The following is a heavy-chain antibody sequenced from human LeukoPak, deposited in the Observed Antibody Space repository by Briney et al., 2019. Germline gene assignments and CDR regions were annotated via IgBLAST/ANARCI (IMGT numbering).Heavy chain of an antibody. CDR1: GYTFTSYY. Sequence: ASVKVSCKASGYTFTSYYMHWVRQAPGQGLEWMGIINPSGGSTSYAQKFQGRVTMTRDTSTSSVYMELSSLRSEDTAVYYCAAISYSSGTDYWGQGTLVTVSS. CDR2: INPSGGST. CDR3: AAISYSSGTDY. V-gene: IGHV1-46*01. D-gene: IGHD6-19*01. J-gene: IGHJ4*02.